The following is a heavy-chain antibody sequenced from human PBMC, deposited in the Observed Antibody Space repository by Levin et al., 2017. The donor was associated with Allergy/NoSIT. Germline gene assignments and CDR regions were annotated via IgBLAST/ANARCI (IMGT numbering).Heavy chain of an antibody. CDR2: ISLGGDTI. D-gene: IGHD2-8*01. CDR1: GFTFSTYA. J-gene: IGHJ4*02. CDR3: ASKIEETNPGDY. V-gene: IGHV3-23*01. Sequence: GGSLRLSCAASGFTFSTYAMNWVRQAPGKGLEWVSVISLGGDTIYYADSVKGRFTISRDNSKNTLYLQLDSLRVEETDVYFCASKIEETNPGDYWGQGTLVTVSS.